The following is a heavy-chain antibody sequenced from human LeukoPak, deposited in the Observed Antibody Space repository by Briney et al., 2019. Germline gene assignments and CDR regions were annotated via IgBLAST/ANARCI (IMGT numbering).Heavy chain of an antibody. V-gene: IGHV4-59*08. Sequence: PSETLSLTCTVSGGSISSYYWSWIRQPPGKGLEWIAYIYYSGITNYNPSLKSRVTMSVDTSKNQFSLKLSSVTAADTAVYYCARVYNWNSSGLGAPRDWGQGTLVTVSS. CDR3: ARVYNWNSSGLGAPRD. CDR1: GGSISSYY. J-gene: IGHJ4*02. CDR2: IYYSGIT. D-gene: IGHD1-7*01.